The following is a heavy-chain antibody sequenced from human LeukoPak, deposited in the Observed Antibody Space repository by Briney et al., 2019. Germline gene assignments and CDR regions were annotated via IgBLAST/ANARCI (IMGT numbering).Heavy chain of an antibody. CDR2: INPNSGGT. CDR1: GYTFTGYY. D-gene: IGHD2-15*01. V-gene: IGHV1-2*02. Sequence: ASVKVSCKASGYTFTGYYMHWVRQAPGQGLEWMGWINPNSGGTNYAQKFQGRVTMTRDTSISTAYMELSRLRSDDTAVCYCARDLILPVAGHCSGGSCYSGYSYGLPGGYWGQGTLVTVSS. J-gene: IGHJ4*02. CDR3: ARDLILPVAGHCSGGSCYSGYSYGLPGGY.